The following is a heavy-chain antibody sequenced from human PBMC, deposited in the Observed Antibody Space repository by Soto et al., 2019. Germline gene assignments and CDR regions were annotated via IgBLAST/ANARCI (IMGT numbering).Heavy chain of an antibody. D-gene: IGHD2-2*01. CDR3: AKGYCSSTSCYVALAVYYYYGMDV. Sequence: GGSLRLSCAASGFTFSSYAMSWVRQAPGKGLEWVSAISGSGGSTYYADSVKGRFTISRDNSKNTLYLQMNSLRAEDTAVYYCAKGYCSSTSCYVALAVYYYYGMDVWGQGTTVTVSS. CDR2: ISGSGGST. V-gene: IGHV3-23*01. CDR1: GFTFSSYA. J-gene: IGHJ6*02.